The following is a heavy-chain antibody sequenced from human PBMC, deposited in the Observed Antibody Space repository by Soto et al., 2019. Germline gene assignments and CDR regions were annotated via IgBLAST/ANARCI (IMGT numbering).Heavy chain of an antibody. D-gene: IGHD4-17*01. J-gene: IGHJ4*02. V-gene: IGHV1-69*01. CDR1: GGTFSSYA. CDR2: IIPIFGTA. CDR3: ASTRQMGTTVRTPLDY. Sequence: QVQLVQSGAEVKKPGSSVKVSCKASGGTFSSYAISWVRQAPGQGREWMGGIIPIFGTANYAQKFQGRVTITADESTSTAYMELSSLRSEDTAVYYCASTRQMGTTVRTPLDYWGQGTLVTVSS.